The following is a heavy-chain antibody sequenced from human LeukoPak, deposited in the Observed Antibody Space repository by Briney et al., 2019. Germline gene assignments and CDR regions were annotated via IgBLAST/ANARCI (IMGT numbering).Heavy chain of an antibody. J-gene: IGHJ4*02. V-gene: IGHV3-33*01. CDR1: GFTFNNYG. Sequence: GGSLRPSCAASGFTFNNYGMHWVRQAPGKGLEWVAVIWYDGSNKYYADSVKGRFTISRENSKNTFYLQMNSLRVEDTAVYYCARGDPTVTTKQNFDYWGQGTLVTVSS. D-gene: IGHD4-17*01. CDR2: IWYDGSNK. CDR3: ARGDPTVTTKQNFDY.